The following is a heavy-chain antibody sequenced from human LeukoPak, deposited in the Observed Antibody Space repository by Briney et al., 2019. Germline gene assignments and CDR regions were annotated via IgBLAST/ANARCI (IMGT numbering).Heavy chain of an antibody. CDR2: IKQEGREK. D-gene: IGHD3-10*01. J-gene: IGHJ4*02. CDR3: ARGGVSPGIAIY. V-gene: IGHV3-7*01. CDR1: GFTFSSYL. Sequence: GASLRLSCAASGFTFSSYLMSWVREAPGKGLEGVANIKQEGREKYYVDSVRGLFTISRANANNSLYLQMKSLRAEDKGVYYCARGGVSPGIAIYWGQGTLVTVSS.